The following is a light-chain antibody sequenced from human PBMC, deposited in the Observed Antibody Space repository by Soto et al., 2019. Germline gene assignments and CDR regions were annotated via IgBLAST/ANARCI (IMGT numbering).Light chain of an antibody. J-gene: IGKJ1*01. CDR2: GAS. CDR3: QQYNNWPRT. Sequence: DIMLTHSPATLSVSPGERATLSCMASQSVSSYLPWYQKKPGQAPRLLIYGASTRATGIPARFSGSGSGTEFTLTISSLQSEDFAVYYCQQYNNWPRTFGQGTKVDIK. CDR1: QSVSSY. V-gene: IGKV3-15*01.